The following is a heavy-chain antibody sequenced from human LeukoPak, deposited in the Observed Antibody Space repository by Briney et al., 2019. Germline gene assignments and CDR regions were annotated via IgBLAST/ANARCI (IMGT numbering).Heavy chain of an antibody. V-gene: IGHV3-21*01. D-gene: IGHD6-19*01. J-gene: IGHJ4*02. CDR3: ARVVAVAGMNY. CDR2: ISSSSSYI. CDR1: GFTFSSYS. Sequence: GGSLRLSCAASGFTFSSYSTNWVRQAPGKGLEWVSSISSSSSYIYYADSVKGRFTISRDNAKNSLYLQMNSLRAEDTAVYCCARVVAVAGMNYWGQGTLVTVSS.